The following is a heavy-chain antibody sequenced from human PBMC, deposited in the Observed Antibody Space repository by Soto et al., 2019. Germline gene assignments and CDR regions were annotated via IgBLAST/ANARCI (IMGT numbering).Heavy chain of an antibody. V-gene: IGHV1-2*02. CDR3: AREPFYRYGPAFAF. CDR2: IYPNSGDT. CDR1: GYTFTAYY. J-gene: IGHJ4*02. D-gene: IGHD5-18*01. Sequence: GASVKVSCKASGYTFTAYYIHWVRQAPGHGLEWRGCIYPNSGDTAYAQQFQGRLTLTRDTSISTAYMELNSLKSDDTAVYYCAREPFYRYGPAFAFWGQGPLVTGSS.